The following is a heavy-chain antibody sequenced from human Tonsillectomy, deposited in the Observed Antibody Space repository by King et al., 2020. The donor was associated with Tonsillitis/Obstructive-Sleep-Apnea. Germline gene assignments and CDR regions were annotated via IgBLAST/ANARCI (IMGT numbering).Heavy chain of an antibody. V-gene: IGHV3-74*01. CDR3: ARTKSGDFHFDN. J-gene: IGHJ4*02. Sequence: VQLVESGGGLVQPGGSLRLSCAASGFTFSNYWMHWVRQAPGKGLVWVSRINSDGSSASYADSVKGRFTVSRDNAKNTLYLQMNSLRAEDTAVYYCARTKSGDFHFDNSGQGNLVSVSS. CDR2: INSDGSSA. CDR1: GFTFSNYW. D-gene: IGHD3-3*01.